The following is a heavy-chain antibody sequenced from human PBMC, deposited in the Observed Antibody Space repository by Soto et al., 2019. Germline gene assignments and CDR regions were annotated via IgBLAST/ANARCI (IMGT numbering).Heavy chain of an antibody. CDR3: ARVNEGRWFDP. CDR1: GGSISSGGYY. V-gene: IGHV4-31*03. CDR2: IYYSGST. J-gene: IGHJ5*02. Sequence: KPSETLSLTCTVSGGSISSGGYYWSWIRQHPGKGLEWIGYIYYSGSTYYNPSLKSRVTISVDTSKNQFSLKLSYVTAADTAVYYCARVNEGRWFDPWGQGTLVTVSS.